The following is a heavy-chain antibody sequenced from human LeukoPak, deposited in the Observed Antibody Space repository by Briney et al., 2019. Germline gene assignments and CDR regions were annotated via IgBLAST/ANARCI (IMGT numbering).Heavy chain of an antibody. V-gene: IGHV3-23*01. CDR2: IIDSGIST. D-gene: IGHD1-26*01. CDR1: GLTLNSDA. Sequence: GGSLRLSCAASGLTLNSDAMAWVRQAPEKGLEWVSSIIDSGISTYYADSVKGRFTISRDNSKNTLYLQINSLRAEDTAVYYCAKGSRGNYDYWGRGTLVTVSS. J-gene: IGHJ4*02. CDR3: AKGSRGNYDY.